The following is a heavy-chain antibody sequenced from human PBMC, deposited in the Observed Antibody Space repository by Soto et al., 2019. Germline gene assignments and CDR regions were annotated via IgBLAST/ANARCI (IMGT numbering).Heavy chain of an antibody. CDR1: GYTFTSYD. V-gene: IGHV1-8*01. D-gene: IGHD2-8*01. CDR2: MNPNSGNT. Sequence: ASVKVSCKASGYTFTSYDINWVRQATGQGLEWMGWMNPNSGNTGYAQKFQGRVTMTRNTSISTAYMELSSLRSEDTAVYYCARHRGYCTNGVCYGGRSFLDYWGQGTLVTVSS. J-gene: IGHJ4*02. CDR3: ARHRGYCTNGVCYGGRSFLDY.